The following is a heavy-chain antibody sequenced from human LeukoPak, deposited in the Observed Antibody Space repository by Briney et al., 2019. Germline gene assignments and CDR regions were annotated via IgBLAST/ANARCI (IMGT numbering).Heavy chain of an antibody. D-gene: IGHD3-3*01. Sequence: PGGSLRLSCAASGFTFSSYAMSWVRQAPGKGLEWVSYISSSSSTIYYADSVKGRFTISRDNAKNSLYLQMNSLRAEDTAVYYCARGGFTIFGVVIIGGMDVWGQGTTVTVSS. V-gene: IGHV3-48*01. J-gene: IGHJ6*02. CDR2: ISSSSSTI. CDR1: GFTFSSYA. CDR3: ARGGFTIFGVVIIGGMDV.